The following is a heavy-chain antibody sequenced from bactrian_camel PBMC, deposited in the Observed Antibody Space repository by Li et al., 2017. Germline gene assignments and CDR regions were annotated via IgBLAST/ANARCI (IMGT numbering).Heavy chain of an antibody. CDR1: GFTFSTYA. V-gene: IGHV3S31*01. CDR3: AADLWSCATIATGY. Sequence: VQLVESGGGLVQPGGSLVLSCAASGFTFSTYAMSWVRQAPGKGLEWVSLISSSGGSTLYADSVKGRFLVSLDNAKNILYLEMNTLKPEDTAMYYCAADLWSCATIATGYRGQGTQVTVS. J-gene: IGHJ4*01. D-gene: IGHD4*01. CDR2: ISSSGGST.